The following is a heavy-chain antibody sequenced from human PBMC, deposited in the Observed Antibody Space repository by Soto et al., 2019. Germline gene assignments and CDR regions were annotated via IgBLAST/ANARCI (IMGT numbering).Heavy chain of an antibody. Sequence: ASVKVSCKASGYTFTGYYMHWVRQAPGQGLEWMGWINPNSGGTNYAQKFQGRVTMTRDTSISTAYMELSRLRSDDTAVYDCARGTLKRQWLDKNYYYYGMDFWGQGNTVTVSS. D-gene: IGHD6-19*01. CDR3: ARGTLKRQWLDKNYYYYGMDF. CDR2: INPNSGGT. CDR1: GYTFTGYY. V-gene: IGHV1-2*02. J-gene: IGHJ6*02.